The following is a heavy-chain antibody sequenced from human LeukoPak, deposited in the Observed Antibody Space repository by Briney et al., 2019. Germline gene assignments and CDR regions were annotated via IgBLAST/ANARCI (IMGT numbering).Heavy chain of an antibody. V-gene: IGHV4-59*01. CDR3: ARQYSSSSDLFFGY. D-gene: IGHD6-6*01. CDR2: IYYSGST. CDR1: GGSISNYY. Sequence: SQTLSLTCTVSGGSISNYYWSWIRQSPGKGLEWIGYIYYSGSTYYNPSLKSRVTISVDTSKNQFSLKLSSVTAADTAVYYCARQYSSSSDLFFGYWGQGTLVTVSS. J-gene: IGHJ4*02.